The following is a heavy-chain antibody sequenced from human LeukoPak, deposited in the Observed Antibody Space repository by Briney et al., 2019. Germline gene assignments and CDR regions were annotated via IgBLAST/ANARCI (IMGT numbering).Heavy chain of an antibody. D-gene: IGHD3-10*01. Sequence: GGSLRLSCAASGFTFSSYWMSWVRQAPGKGLEWVANIKQDGSEKYYVDSVKGRFTISRDNAKNSLYLQMNSLRAEDTAVYYCARDLTPSPGWFGEFGIAFDYWGQGTLVTVSS. V-gene: IGHV3-7*01. CDR2: IKQDGSEK. CDR1: GFTFSSYW. J-gene: IGHJ4*02. CDR3: ARDLTPSPGWFGEFGIAFDY.